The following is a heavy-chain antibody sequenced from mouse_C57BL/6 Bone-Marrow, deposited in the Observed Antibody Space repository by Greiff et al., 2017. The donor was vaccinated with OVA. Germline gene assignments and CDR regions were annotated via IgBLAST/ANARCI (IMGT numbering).Heavy chain of an antibody. CDR3: ARITTVVGDY. V-gene: IGHV1-81*01. J-gene: IGHJ2*01. Sequence: QVQLKESGAELARPGASVKLSCKASGYTFTSYGISWVKQRTGQGLEWIGEIYPRSGNTYYNEKFKGKATLTADKSSSTAYMELLSLTSEDSAVYFCARITTVVGDYWGQGTTLTVSS. CDR2: IYPRSGNT. CDR1: GYTFTSYG. D-gene: IGHD1-1*01.